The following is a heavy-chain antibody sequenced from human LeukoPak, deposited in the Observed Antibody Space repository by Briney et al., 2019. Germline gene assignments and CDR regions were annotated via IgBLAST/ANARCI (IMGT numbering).Heavy chain of an antibody. D-gene: IGHD1-26*01. CDR3: ARVVVGATPQPYYFDY. CDR1: GYTFTSYD. V-gene: IGHV1-8*01. Sequence: GASVKVSCKASGYTFTSYDINWVRQATGQGLEWMGWMNPNSGNTGYAQKFQGRVTMTRNTSISTAYMEVSSLTSDDTAVYYCARVVVGATPQPYYFDYWGQGTLVTVSS. J-gene: IGHJ4*02. CDR2: MNPNSGNT.